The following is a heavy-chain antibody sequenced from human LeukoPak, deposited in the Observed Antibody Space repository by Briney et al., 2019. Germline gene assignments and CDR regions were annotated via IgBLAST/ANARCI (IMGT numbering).Heavy chain of an antibody. D-gene: IGHD3-16*01. CDR3: ATSGGLRFAFDI. V-gene: IGHV1-69-2*01. CDR1: GYTFTDYY. Sequence: ASVKISCKVSGYTFTDYYMHLVQQAPGKGLEWMGLVDPEDGETIYAEKFQGRVTITADTSTDTAYMELSSLRSEDTAVYYCATSGGLRFAFDIWGQGTMVTVSS. CDR2: VDPEDGET. J-gene: IGHJ3*02.